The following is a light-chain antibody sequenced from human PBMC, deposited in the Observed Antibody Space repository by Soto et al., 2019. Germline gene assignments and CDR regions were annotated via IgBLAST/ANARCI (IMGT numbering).Light chain of an antibody. CDR3: CSYAGSSPYV. Sequence: SVVSRPASVSRSPGQSITFSCTGTSSDVGSYNLVSWYQQHPGKAPKLMIYEVSKRPSGVSNRFSGSKSGNTASLTISGLQAEDEADYYCCSYAGSSPYVFGPGTKVTAL. CDR2: EVS. CDR1: SSDVGSYNL. V-gene: IGLV2-23*02. J-gene: IGLJ1*01.